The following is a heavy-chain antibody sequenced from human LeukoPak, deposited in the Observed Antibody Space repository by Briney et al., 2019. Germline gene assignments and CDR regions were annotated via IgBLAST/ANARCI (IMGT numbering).Heavy chain of an antibody. V-gene: IGHV3-30*18. CDR3: AKSRDIKTTLTS. CDR1: GFTFSSYA. D-gene: IGHD1-14*01. J-gene: IGHJ5*02. CDR2: VSYDGSDK. Sequence: GGSLRLSCAASGFTFSSYAMHWVRQAPGKGLEWLAVVSYDGSDKFYADSVKGRFTNSRDKSKDTLYLQVSRLRGEDTAVYYCAKSRDIKTTLTSWGQGTLVTVSS.